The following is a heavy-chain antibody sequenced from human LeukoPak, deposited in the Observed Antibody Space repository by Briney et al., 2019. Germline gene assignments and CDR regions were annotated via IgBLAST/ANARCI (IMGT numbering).Heavy chain of an antibody. J-gene: IGHJ4*02. CDR2: IKSKTDGGTT. D-gene: IGHD3-22*01. CDR3: TTTYNYDSSGSIIDY. V-gene: IGHV3-15*01. CDR1: GFTFRNAW. Sequence: GGSLRLSCAASGFTFRNAWMTWVRQAPGQGLEWVGRIKSKTDGGTTDYAAPVKVRFTISRDDSKNTLYLQMNSLKTEDTALYYCTTTYNYDSSGSIIDYWGQGTLVTVSS.